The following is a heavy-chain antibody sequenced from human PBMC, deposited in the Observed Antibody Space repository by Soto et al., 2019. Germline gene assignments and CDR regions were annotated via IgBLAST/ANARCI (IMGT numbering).Heavy chain of an antibody. CDR2: IIPIFGTA. CDR3: ARDGGVTTVTTQPDWYFDL. D-gene: IGHD4-17*01. Sequence: QVQLVQSGAEVKKPGSSVKVSCKASGGTFSSYAISWVRQAPGQGLEWMGGIIPIFGTANYAQKFQGRVTITADESTSTAYMELSSLRSEDTAVYYCARDGGVTTVTTQPDWYFDLWGRGTLVTVSS. V-gene: IGHV1-69*12. J-gene: IGHJ2*01. CDR1: GGTFSSYA.